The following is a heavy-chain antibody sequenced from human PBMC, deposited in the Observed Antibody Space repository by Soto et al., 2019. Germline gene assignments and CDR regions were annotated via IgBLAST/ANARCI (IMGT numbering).Heavy chain of an antibody. Sequence: QVQLVESGGGVVQPGRSLRLSCAASGFTVSNNGMHWVRQAPGKGLEWVAVIWYDGINKYYADSVKGRFIISRDNSKNTVYLQMNSLRAEDTAVYYCARDRVQMVDGLDVWGQGTTFTVSS. J-gene: IGHJ6*02. D-gene: IGHD2-15*01. V-gene: IGHV3-33*01. CDR3: ARDRVQMVDGLDV. CDR1: GFTVSNNG. CDR2: IWYDGINK.